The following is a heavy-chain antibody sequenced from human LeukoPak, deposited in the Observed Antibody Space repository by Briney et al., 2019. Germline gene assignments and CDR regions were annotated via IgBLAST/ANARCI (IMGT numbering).Heavy chain of an antibody. Sequence: GGSLRLSCAASGFAFSSYGMHWVRQAPGKGLEWVAVIWYDGSNKYYADSVKGRFTISRDNSKNTLYLQMNSLRAEDTAVYYCAMYYYDSSGSDWGQGTLVTVSS. V-gene: IGHV3-33*01. CDR1: GFAFSSYG. J-gene: IGHJ4*02. CDR3: AMYYYDSSGSD. D-gene: IGHD3-22*01. CDR2: IWYDGSNK.